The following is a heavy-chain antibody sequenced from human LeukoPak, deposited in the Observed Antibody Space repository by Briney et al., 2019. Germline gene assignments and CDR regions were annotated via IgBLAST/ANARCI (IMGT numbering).Heavy chain of an antibody. CDR1: GFTFSSYA. CDR2: ISGSGGST. J-gene: IGHJ4*02. D-gene: IGHD3-16*02. Sequence: PGGSLRLSCAASGFTFSSYAMSWVRQAPGKGLEWVSGISGSGGSTYYADSVKGRFTISRDNSKNTLYLQMNSLRAEDTAVYYCAKDSYYDYVWGSYRYTNQFDYWGQGTLVTVSS. CDR3: AKDSYYDYVWGSYRYTNQFDY. V-gene: IGHV3-23*01.